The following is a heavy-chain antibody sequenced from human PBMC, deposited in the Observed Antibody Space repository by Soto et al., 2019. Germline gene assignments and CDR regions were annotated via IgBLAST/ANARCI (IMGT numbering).Heavy chain of an antibody. CDR3: ARMASTGTLNWFDP. D-gene: IGHD1-1*01. J-gene: IGHJ5*02. CDR2: MNPGSGKT. Sequence: ASVQVSCQASGYTFIDYDIRWVRQATGQGLEWMGWMNPGSGKTGYANKFQGRVTMTRDASTSTAHLELSSLTSEDTAGYYCARMASTGTLNWFDPWGQGTLVTVSS. V-gene: IGHV1-8*02. CDR1: GYTFIDYD.